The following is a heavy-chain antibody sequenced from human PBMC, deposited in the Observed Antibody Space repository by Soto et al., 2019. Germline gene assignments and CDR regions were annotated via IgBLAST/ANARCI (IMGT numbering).Heavy chain of an antibody. Sequence: WGSLRLSCAASGFTFCSYWMYWVRQAPGKGLEWVSGISGSGGSTYYADSVKGRFTISRDNSKNTVYLQMNSLRAEDTAVYYCAKEEYDSSGYRWFDPWGQGTLVTVSS. CDR3: AKEEYDSSGYRWFDP. CDR2: ISGSGGST. D-gene: IGHD3-22*01. J-gene: IGHJ5*02. CDR1: GFTFCSYW. V-gene: IGHV3-23*01.